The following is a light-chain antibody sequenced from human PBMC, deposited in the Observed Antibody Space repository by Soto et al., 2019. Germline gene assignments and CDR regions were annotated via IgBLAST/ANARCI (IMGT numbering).Light chain of an antibody. CDR2: DAS. V-gene: IGKV3-11*01. J-gene: IGKJ3*01. CDR3: QHRSNWLGT. Sequence: EIVLTQSPATLSLSPGERATLSCRASQSVGSFLAWYQQKSGQTPRLLIYDASNRAPGIPARFSGSGSGTDFTLSISRLEPEDFAVYYCQHRSNWLGTFGPGTKV. CDR1: QSVGSF.